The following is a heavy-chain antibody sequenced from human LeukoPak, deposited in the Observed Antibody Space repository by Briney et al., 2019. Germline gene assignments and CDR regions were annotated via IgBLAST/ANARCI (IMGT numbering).Heavy chain of an antibody. J-gene: IGHJ4*02. Sequence: ASVKVSCKASGYTFSSYGFSWVRQAPGQGLEWMGWINAYNGNTNYAQNLQGRVTMTTDTSTSTAYMELRSLRSDDTAVYYCARRQGTTLNFDYWGQGTLITVSS. CDR1: GYTFSSYG. V-gene: IGHV1-18*01. CDR2: INAYNGNT. D-gene: IGHD1-1*01. CDR3: ARRQGTTLNFDY.